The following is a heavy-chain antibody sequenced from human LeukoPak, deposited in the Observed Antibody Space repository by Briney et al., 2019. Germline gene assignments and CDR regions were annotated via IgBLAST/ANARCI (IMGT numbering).Heavy chain of an antibody. CDR2: IKEDGSEK. CDR1: GFTFSTYS. D-gene: IGHD6-19*01. V-gene: IGHV3-7*01. J-gene: IGHJ4*02. Sequence: GGSLRLSCAASGFTFSTYSMSWVRQAPGKGLEWVANIKEDGSEKYYVGSVQGRFTISRDNAKNSVYLQMNSLRAEDTAVYYCAKVRWDNSGWYYLDSWGQGTLVTVSS. CDR3: AKVRWDNSGWYYLDS.